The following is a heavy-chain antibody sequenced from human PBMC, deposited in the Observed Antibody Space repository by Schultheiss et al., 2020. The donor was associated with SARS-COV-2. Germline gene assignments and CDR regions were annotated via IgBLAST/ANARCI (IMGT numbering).Heavy chain of an antibody. V-gene: IGHV3-9*01. CDR2: ISWNSGSI. CDR3: ARTINLYSSSWSYYYYYGMDV. Sequence: GGSLRLSCAASGFTFDDYAMHWVRQAPGKGLEWVSGISWNSGSIGYADSVKGRFTISRYNSKNTLYLQMNSLRTEDTAVYYCARTINLYSSSWSYYYYYGMDVWGQGTTVTVSS. CDR1: GFTFDDYA. D-gene: IGHD6-13*01. J-gene: IGHJ6*02.